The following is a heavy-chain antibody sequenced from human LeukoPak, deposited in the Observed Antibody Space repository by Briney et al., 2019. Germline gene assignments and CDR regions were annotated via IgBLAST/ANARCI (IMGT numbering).Heavy chain of an antibody. D-gene: IGHD6-19*01. Sequence: PSETLSLTCAVYGGSFSGYYWSWIRQPPGKGLEWIGEINHSGSTNYDPSLKNRVTISVDTSKNQFSLKLSSVTAADTAVYYCARVRRQWLAETFDYWGQGTLVTVSS. CDR3: ARVRRQWLAETFDY. V-gene: IGHV4-34*01. CDR1: GGSFSGYY. CDR2: INHSGST. J-gene: IGHJ4*02.